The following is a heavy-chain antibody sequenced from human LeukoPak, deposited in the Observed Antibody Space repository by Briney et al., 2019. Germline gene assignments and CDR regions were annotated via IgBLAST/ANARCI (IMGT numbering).Heavy chain of an antibody. CDR1: GGTFSSYA. CDR3: ARSQYYYDSSGYYLVD. CDR2: IIPIFGTA. D-gene: IGHD3-22*01. J-gene: IGHJ4*02. Sequence: ASVKVSCKASGGTFSSYAISWVRQAPGQGLEWMGGIIPIFGTANYAQKFQGRVTITADESTSTAYMELSSLRSEDTAVYYCARSQYYYDSSGYYLVDWGQGTLVTVSS. V-gene: IGHV1-69*01.